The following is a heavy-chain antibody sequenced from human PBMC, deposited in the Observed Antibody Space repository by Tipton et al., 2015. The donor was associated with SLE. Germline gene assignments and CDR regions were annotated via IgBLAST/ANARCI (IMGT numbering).Heavy chain of an antibody. Sequence: SLRLSCAASGFTLSSYAMNWVRQAPGKGLEWVAVISYDGSNKYYADSVKGRFTISRDNSKNTLYLQMNSLRAEDTAVYYCAKGFWSGYPFDYWGQGTLVTVSS. CDR2: ISYDGSNK. J-gene: IGHJ4*02. CDR3: AKGFWSGYPFDY. CDR1: GFTLSSYA. V-gene: IGHV3-30-3*01. D-gene: IGHD3-3*01.